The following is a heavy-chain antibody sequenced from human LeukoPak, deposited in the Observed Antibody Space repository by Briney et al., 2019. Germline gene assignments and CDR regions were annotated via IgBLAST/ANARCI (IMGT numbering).Heavy chain of an antibody. J-gene: IGHJ2*01. CDR1: GGSISSYY. CDR3: ARSSDCSSTSCYSRYWYFDL. V-gene: IGHV4-59*01. D-gene: IGHD2-2*01. CDR2: IYYSGST. Sequence: RSETLSLTCTVSGGSISSYYWSWIRQPPGKGLEWIGYIYYSGSTNYNPSLKSRVTISVDTSKNQFSLKLSSVTAADTAVYYCARSSDCSSTSCYSRYWYFDLWGRGTLVTVSS.